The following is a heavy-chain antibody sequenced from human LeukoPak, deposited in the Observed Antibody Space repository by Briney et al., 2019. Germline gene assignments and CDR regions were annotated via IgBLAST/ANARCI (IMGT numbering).Heavy chain of an antibody. D-gene: IGHD5-12*01. V-gene: IGHV4-34*01. CDR3: ARLGVTYSGHRDAVAI. CDR2: INHSGST. Sequence: SETLSLTCTVSGGSISSYYWSWIRQPPGKGLEWMGEINHSGSTNYNPSLKSRVTISVDTSKNQFSLKLSSVTAADTAVYYCARLGVTYSGHRDAVAIWGDGTMVTVSS. CDR1: GGSISSYY. J-gene: IGHJ3*02.